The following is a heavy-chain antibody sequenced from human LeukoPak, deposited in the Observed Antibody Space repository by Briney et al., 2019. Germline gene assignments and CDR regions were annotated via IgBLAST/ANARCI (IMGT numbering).Heavy chain of an antibody. J-gene: IGHJ2*01. CDR2: IYSGGST. V-gene: IGHV3-66*02. D-gene: IGHD1-14*01. CDR1: GFTVSSNY. CDR3: ARDRGMTLWYFDL. Sequence: GGSLRLSCAASGFTVSSNYMSWVRQAPGKGLEWVSVIYSGGSTYYADSVKGRFTISRDNSKNTLYLQMNSLRAEDTAVYYCARDRGMTLWYFDLWGRGTLVTVSS.